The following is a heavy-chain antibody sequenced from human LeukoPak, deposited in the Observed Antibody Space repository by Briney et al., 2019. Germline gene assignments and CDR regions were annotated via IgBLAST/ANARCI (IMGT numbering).Heavy chain of an antibody. Sequence: ASVKVSCKASGGTFSNYAISWVRQAPGQGLEWMGGIIPIFNTANYTQKFQGRVTITADESTSTAYMELSSLRSEDTAVYYCARMVYGSGSYSYYYYGMDVWGQGTTVTVSS. CDR2: IIPIFNTA. CDR1: GGTFSNYA. D-gene: IGHD3-10*01. CDR3: ARMVYGSGSYSYYYYGMDV. V-gene: IGHV1-69*13. J-gene: IGHJ6*02.